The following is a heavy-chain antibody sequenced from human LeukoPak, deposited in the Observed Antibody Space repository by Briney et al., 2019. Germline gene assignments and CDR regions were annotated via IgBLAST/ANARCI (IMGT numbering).Heavy chain of an antibody. CDR3: AGGLGLEGFDY. CDR2: INHSGST. J-gene: IGHJ4*02. V-gene: IGHV4-34*01. CDR1: GGSFSGYY. D-gene: IGHD7-27*01. Sequence: SETLSLTCAVYGGSFSGYYWSWIRQPPGKGLEWIGEINHSGSTNYNPSLKSRVTISVDTSKNQFSLKLSSVTAADTAVYYCAGGLGLEGFDYWGQGTLVTVSS.